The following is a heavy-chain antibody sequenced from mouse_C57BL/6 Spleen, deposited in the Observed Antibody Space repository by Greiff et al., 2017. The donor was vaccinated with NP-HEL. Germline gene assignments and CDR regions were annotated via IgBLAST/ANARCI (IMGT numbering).Heavy chain of an antibody. CDR3: ARWELGRYFDY. J-gene: IGHJ2*01. Sequence: VQLQQSGAELVKPGASVKISCKASGYAFSSYWMNWVKQRPGKGLEWIGQIYPGDGDTNYNGKFKGKATLTADKSSSKAYMQLSSLTSEDSAVYFCARWELGRYFDYWGQGTTLTVSS. CDR1: GYAFSSYW. V-gene: IGHV1-80*01. D-gene: IGHD4-1*01. CDR2: IYPGDGDT.